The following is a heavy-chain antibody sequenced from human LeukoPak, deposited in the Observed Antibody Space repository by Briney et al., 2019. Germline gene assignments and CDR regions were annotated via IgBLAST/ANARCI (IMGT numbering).Heavy chain of an antibody. J-gene: IGHJ2*01. D-gene: IGHD5-24*01. CDR1: GFTFSRYS. V-gene: IGHV3-21*01. CDR3: AREERDGYNYYWYFDL. Sequence: PGGSLRLSCATSGFTFSRYSMNWVRQAPGKGLEWVSSISISSNYKYYPDSLKGRFTISRDNAKNSLYLQISSLRPEDTAMYYCAREERDGYNYYWYFDLWGRGTLVTVSS. CDR2: ISISSNYK.